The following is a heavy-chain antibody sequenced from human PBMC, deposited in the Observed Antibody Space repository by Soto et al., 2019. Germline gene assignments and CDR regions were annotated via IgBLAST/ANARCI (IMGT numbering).Heavy chain of an antibody. CDR2: ISYDGSNK. V-gene: IGHV3-30*18. D-gene: IGHD2-8*01. CDR1: GFTFSSYG. CDR3: AKGSKYCTNGVCYNHYGMDV. Sequence: AGGSLRLSCAASGFTFSSYGMHWVRQAPGKGLEWVAVISYDGSNKYYADSVKGRFTISRDNSKNTLYLQMNSLRAEDTAVYYCAKGSKYCTNGVCYNHYGMDVWGQGTTVTVSS. J-gene: IGHJ6*02.